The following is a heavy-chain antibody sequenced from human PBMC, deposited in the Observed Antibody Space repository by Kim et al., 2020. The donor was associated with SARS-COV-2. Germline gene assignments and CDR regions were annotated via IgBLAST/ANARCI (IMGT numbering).Heavy chain of an antibody. Sequence: SVKVSCKASGGTFSSYAISWVRQAPGQGLEWMGGIIPIFGTANYAQKFQGRVTNTADESTSTAYMELSSLRSEDTAVYYCARLDSYGPGDYYYYYGMDVWGQGTTVTVSS. V-gene: IGHV1-69*13. CDR1: GGTFSSYA. D-gene: IGHD5-18*01. CDR3: ARLDSYGPGDYYYYYGMDV. J-gene: IGHJ6*02. CDR2: IIPIFGTA.